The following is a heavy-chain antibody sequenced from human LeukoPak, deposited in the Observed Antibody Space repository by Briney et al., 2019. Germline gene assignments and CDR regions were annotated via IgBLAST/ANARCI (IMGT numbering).Heavy chain of an antibody. V-gene: IGHV3-30-3*01. J-gene: IGHJ4*02. D-gene: IGHD6-13*01. CDR2: ISYDGSGT. CDR1: GFTFSSYV. Sequence: GGSLRLSCAASGFTFSSYVIHWVRQAPGKGLEWVAMISYDGSGTHYADSVKGRFSISRDNSKNTLYLQMNSLESEDTAVYYCAKDREAAAGILDYWGQGTLVTVSS. CDR3: AKDREAAAGILDY.